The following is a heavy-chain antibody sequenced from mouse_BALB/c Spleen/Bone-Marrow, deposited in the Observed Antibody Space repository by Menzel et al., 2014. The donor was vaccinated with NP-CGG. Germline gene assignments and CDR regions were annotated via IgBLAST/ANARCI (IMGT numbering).Heavy chain of an antibody. D-gene: IGHD3-1*01. V-gene: IGHV1-5*01. J-gene: IGHJ2*01. Sequence: VQLKESGTVLARPGAAVEMSCKASGYTFSNYWMHWVKQRPGQGLEWIGTIYPGNSDTTYNQKFKGKATLTAVTSTSTAYMELSSLTNEDSAVYYCTTLARNKFDYWGQGTTLTVSS. CDR3: TTLARNKFDY. CDR2: IYPGNSDT. CDR1: GYTFSNYW.